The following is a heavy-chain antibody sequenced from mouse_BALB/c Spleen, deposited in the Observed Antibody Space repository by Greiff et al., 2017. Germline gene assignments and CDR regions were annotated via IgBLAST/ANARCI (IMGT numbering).Heavy chain of an antibody. J-gene: IGHJ3*01. D-gene: IGHD2-1*01. Sequence: EVNVVESGGGLVKPGGSLKLSCAASGFTFSSYAMSWVRQTPEKRLEWVASISSGGSTYYPDSVKGRFTISRDNARNILYLQMSSLRSEDTAMYYCARDGNLAWFAYWGQGTLVTVSA. CDR1: GFTFSSYA. CDR2: ISSGGST. V-gene: IGHV5-6-5*01. CDR3: ARDGNLAWFAY.